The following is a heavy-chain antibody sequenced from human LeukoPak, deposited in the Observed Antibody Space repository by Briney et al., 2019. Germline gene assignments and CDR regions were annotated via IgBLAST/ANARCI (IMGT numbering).Heavy chain of an antibody. D-gene: IGHD3-16*01. CDR1: GDSISSSIW. CDR3: ARDGGKFDP. V-gene: IGHV4-4*02. CDR2: IYHNGRT. Sequence: PSGTLSLTCAVSGDSISSSIWWSWLRQPPGKGLEWIGEIYHNGRTNYNPSLKSRVTISVDKSKNQFSLQLNSVTAADTAVYYCARDGGKFDPWGQGTLVTVSS. J-gene: IGHJ5*02.